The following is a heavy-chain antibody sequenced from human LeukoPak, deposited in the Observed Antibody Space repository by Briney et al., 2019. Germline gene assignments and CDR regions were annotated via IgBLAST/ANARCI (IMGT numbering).Heavy chain of an antibody. CDR3: AKVGLRLGGDY. V-gene: IGHV3-23*01. D-gene: IGHD4-17*01. J-gene: IGHJ4*02. Sequence: PSETLSLTCAVSGGSISSYYWSWIRQPPGKGLEWVSAISGSDGSTYYADSVKGRFTISRDNSKNTLYLQMNSLRAEDTAVYYCAKVGLRLGGDYWGQGTLVTVSS. CDR2: ISGSDGST. CDR1: GGSISSYY.